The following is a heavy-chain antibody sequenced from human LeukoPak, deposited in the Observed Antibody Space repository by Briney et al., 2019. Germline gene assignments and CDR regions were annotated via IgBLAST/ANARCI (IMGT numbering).Heavy chain of an antibody. CDR2: MNPNSGNT. D-gene: IGHD6-13*01. CDR3: ARESSSWYYYYYGMDV. J-gene: IGHJ6*02. V-gene: IGHV1-8*01. CDR1: GYTFTSYD. Sequence: ASVKVSCKASGYTFTSYDINWVRQATGQGLEWMGWMNPNSGNTGYAQKFQGRVTMTRNTSISTAYMEPSSLRSEDTAVYYCARESSSWYYYYYGMDVWGQGTTVTVSS.